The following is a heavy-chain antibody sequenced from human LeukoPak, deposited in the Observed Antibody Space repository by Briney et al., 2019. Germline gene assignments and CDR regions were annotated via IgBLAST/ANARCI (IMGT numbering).Heavy chain of an antibody. CDR1: GFTFSSYW. D-gene: IGHD6-13*01. CDR3: ARRRQLVQNFAYYYYGMDV. V-gene: IGHV3-74*01. J-gene: IGHJ6*04. CDR2: INSDGSST. Sequence: GGSLRLSCAASGFTFSSYWMHWVRQAPGKGLVWVSRINSDGSSTSCADSVKGRFTISRDNAKNTLYLQMNSLRAEDTAVYYCARRRQLVQNFAYYYYGMDVWGKGTTVTVSS.